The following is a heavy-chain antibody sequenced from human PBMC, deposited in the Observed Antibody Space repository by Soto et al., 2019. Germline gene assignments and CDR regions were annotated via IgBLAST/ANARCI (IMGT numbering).Heavy chain of an antibody. CDR3: ARRSSGWYFDY. CDR2: ISGSGGST. CDR1: GFTFSSYA. V-gene: IGHV3-23*01. Sequence: EVQLLESGGGLVQPGGSLRLSCAASGFTFSSYAMSWVRQAPGKGLEWVSAISGSGGSTYYADSVKGRFTISSDNSKNPLYLQMNSLRAEDTAVYYCARRSSGWYFDYWGQGTLVTVSS. J-gene: IGHJ4*02. D-gene: IGHD6-19*01.